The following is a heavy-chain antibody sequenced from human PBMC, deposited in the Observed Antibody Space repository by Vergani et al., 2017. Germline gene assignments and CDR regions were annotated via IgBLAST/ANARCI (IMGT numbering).Heavy chain of an antibody. CDR2: IKSKTDGGTT. CDR1: GFTFSNAW. V-gene: IGHV3-15*01. J-gene: IGHJ6*02. Sequence: EVQLVESGGGLVKPGGSLRLSCAASGFTFSNAWMSWVRQAPGKGLEWVGRIKSKTDGGTTDYAAPVKGRFTISRDDSKNTLYLQMDSLKTEDTAVYYCTTGVQGSNRDYGMDVWGQGTTVTVSS. CDR3: TTGVQGSNRDYGMDV. D-gene: IGHD1-14*01.